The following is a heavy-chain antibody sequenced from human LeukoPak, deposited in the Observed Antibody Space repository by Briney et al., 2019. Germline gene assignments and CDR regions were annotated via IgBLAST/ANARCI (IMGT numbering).Heavy chain of an antibody. Sequence: PSETLSLTCSVSGGSISRSSYYWGWTRQPPGKGLEWIGSIYYSGSTYYNPSLKSRVTISVDASRNQFSLKLGSVTAADTAVNYCARHGSIATGAFTYWGQGTLVTVSS. CDR1: GGSISRSSYY. CDR2: IYYSGST. CDR3: ARHGSIATGAFTY. J-gene: IGHJ4*02. V-gene: IGHV4-39*01. D-gene: IGHD6-13*01.